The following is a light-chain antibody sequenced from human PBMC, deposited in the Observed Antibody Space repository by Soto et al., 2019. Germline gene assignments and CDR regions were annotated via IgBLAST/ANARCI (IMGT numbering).Light chain of an antibody. Sequence: DIQMTQSPSSLSASVGGSVTITCRARQSINIYLSWYQQKPGKAPKLLINVASTLQGGVPSRFSGSGSGTEFTLAISSLQPEDSATYYCQQSFSTPQTFGGGTKVDIK. J-gene: IGKJ4*01. CDR3: QQSFSTPQT. V-gene: IGKV1-39*01. CDR1: QSINIY. CDR2: VAS.